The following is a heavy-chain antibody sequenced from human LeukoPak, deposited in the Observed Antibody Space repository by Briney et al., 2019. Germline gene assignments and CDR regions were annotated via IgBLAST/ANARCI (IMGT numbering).Heavy chain of an antibody. V-gene: IGHV4-34*01. CDR2: INHSGST. D-gene: IGHD6-13*01. CDR1: GGSFSGYY. CDR3: ASEGMAAAGIPP. Sequence: SETLSLTCAVYGGSFSGYYWSWIRQPPGRGLEWIGEINHSGSTNYNPSLKSRVTMSVDTSKNQFSLKLSSVTAADTAVYYCASEGMAAAGIPPWGQGTLVTVSS. J-gene: IGHJ5*02.